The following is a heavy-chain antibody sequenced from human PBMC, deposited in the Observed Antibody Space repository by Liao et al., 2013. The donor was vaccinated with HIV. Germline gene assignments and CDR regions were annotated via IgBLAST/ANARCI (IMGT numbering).Heavy chain of an antibody. CDR3: ARHLFVVAAGYFQH. J-gene: IGHJ1*01. Sequence: QVQLQESGPGLVKPSETLSLTCTVSGGSISSYYWSWIRQPPGKGLEWIGEINHSGSTNYNPSLKSRVTISVDTSKNQFSLKLTSVTAADTAVYYCARHLFVVAAGYFQHWGQGTLVTVSS. D-gene: IGHD2-15*01. CDR1: GGSISSYY. V-gene: IGHV4-59*08. CDR2: INHSGST.